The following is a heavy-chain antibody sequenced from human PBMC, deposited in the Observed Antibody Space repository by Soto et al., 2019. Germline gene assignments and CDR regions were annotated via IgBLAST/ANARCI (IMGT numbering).Heavy chain of an antibody. J-gene: IGHJ6*02. CDR3: ARVGDYDILTGYYRRYYYYGMDV. V-gene: IGHV1-69*13. CDR1: GGTFNSYA. Sequence: SVKVSCKASGGTFNSYAISWVRQAPGQGLEWMGGIIPIFGTANYAQKFQGRVTITADESTSTAYMELSSLRSEDTAVYHCARVGDYDILTGYYRRYYYYGMDVWGQGTTVTVSS. D-gene: IGHD3-9*01. CDR2: IIPIFGTA.